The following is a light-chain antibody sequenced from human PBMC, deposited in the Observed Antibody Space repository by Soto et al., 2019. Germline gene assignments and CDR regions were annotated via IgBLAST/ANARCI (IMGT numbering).Light chain of an antibody. CDR1: ISDVGGYNY. Sequence: QSLLTQPPSASGSPGQSVTISCTGTISDVGGYNYVSWYQQHPGKAPKLMIYEVTKRPSGVPDRFSGYKSGNTASLTVSGLQAEDEADYYCSSYAGSNVHFGTGTKVTVL. V-gene: IGLV2-8*01. J-gene: IGLJ1*01. CDR2: EVT. CDR3: SSYAGSNVH.